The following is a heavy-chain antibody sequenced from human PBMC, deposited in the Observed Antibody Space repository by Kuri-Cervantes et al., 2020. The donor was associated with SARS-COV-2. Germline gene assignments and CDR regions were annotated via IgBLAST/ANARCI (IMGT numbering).Heavy chain of an antibody. CDR3: ASYRTTILVSNDAFDI. J-gene: IGHJ3*02. Sequence: SETLSLTCTVSGGSISSSSYYWGWIRQPPGKGLEWIGSIYYSGSTYYNPSLKSRVTISVDTSKNQFSLKLSSVTAADTAVYYCASYRTTILVSNDAFDIWGQGTMVTVSS. V-gene: IGHV4-39*07. CDR2: IYYSGST. D-gene: IGHD5-12*01. CDR1: GGSISSSSYY.